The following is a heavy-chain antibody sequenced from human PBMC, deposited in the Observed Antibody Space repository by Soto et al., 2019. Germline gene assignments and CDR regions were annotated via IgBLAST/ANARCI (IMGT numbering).Heavy chain of an antibody. J-gene: IGHJ6*02. CDR2: ISGSGGST. Sequence: GGSLRLSCAASGFTFSSYAMSWFRQAPGKGLEWVSAISGSGGSTYYADSVKGRFTISRDNSKNTLYLQMNSLRAEDTAVYYCAKDIVVVVAATLGYYYGMDIWGQGTTVTVAS. CDR3: AKDIVVVVAATLGYYYGMDI. CDR1: GFTFSSYA. V-gene: IGHV3-23*01. D-gene: IGHD2-15*01.